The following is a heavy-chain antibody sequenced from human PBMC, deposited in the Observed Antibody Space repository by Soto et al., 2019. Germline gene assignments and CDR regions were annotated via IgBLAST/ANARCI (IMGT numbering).Heavy chain of an antibody. D-gene: IGHD3-22*01. J-gene: IGHJ4*02. CDR2: ISGSGGST. CDR3: AKMIVVLSGFDY. CDR1: GFTFSSYV. V-gene: IGHV3-23*01. Sequence: GGSLSLSCVASGFTFSSYVMTWVRQAPGKGLEWVSAISGSGGSTYYPDSVKGRFTISRDNSKNTLYLQMNSLRAEDTAIYYCAKMIVVLSGFDYWGQGTLVTVSS.